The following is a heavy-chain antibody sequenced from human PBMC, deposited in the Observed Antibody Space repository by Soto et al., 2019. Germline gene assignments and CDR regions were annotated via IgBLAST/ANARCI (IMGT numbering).Heavy chain of an antibody. CDR3: AKEPHNFTWYGSTGMDV. CDR1: GFSFSNYG. D-gene: IGHD6-13*01. Sequence: HPGGSLRLSCAACGFSFSNYGIHWVRQAPGKGLEWVAFISFDGTNTYYTDYLRGRFTISRDNSKNTVYLQLNSLTAEDTAVYYCAKEPHNFTWYGSTGMDVWGQGTTVTVSS. CDR2: ISFDGTNT. J-gene: IGHJ6*02. V-gene: IGHV3-30*18.